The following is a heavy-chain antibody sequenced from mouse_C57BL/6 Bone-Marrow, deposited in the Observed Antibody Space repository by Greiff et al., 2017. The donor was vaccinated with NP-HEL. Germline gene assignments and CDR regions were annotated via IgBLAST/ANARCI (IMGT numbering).Heavy chain of an antibody. CDR3: TYGNYYYVMDY. Sequence: EVQLQQSGTVLARPGASVKMSCKTSGYTFTSYWMHWVKQRPGKGLEWIGAIYPGNSDTRYNQKFKGKAKLTAVTSASTAYMELSSLTNEDSAVYYCTYGNYYYVMDYWGQGTSVTVSS. J-gene: IGHJ4*01. D-gene: IGHD2-1*01. V-gene: IGHV1-5*01. CDR2: IYPGNSDT. CDR1: GYTFTSYW.